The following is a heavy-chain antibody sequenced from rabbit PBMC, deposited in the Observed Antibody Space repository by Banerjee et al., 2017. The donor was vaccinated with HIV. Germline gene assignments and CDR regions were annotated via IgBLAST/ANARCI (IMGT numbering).Heavy chain of an antibody. CDR2: INTSSGNT. Sequence: QEQLVESGGGLVQPEGSLTLTCTASGFSFSNKYVMCWVRQAPGKGLEWIACINTSSGNTVYATWAKGRFTISKTSWTTVTLQMTSLTAADTASYFCARDLASVIGWNFNLWGQGTLVTVS. J-gene: IGHJ4*01. D-gene: IGHD1-1*01. CDR1: GFSFSNKYV. CDR3: ARDLASVIGWNFNL. V-gene: IGHV1S45*01.